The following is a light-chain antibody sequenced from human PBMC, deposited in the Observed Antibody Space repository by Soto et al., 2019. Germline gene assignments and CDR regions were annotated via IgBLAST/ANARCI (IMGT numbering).Light chain of an antibody. CDR2: GAS. J-gene: IGKJ1*01. CDR1: QGVRTY. Sequence: IQLTQSPSSLSASVGERVTITCRASQGVRTYLAWYQQRPGKAPKLLIFGASTLQSGVPSRFIGGGSGTDFTLTISSLQPEDFATYYCHQVFTYPRTFGQGTKVEI. V-gene: IGKV1-9*01. CDR3: HQVFTYPRT.